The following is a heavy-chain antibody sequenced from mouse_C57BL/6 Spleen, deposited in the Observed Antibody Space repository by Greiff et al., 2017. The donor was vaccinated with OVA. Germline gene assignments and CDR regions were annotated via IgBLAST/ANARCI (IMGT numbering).Heavy chain of an antibody. D-gene: IGHD2-5*01. Sequence: EVKLMESGGGLVKPGGSLKLSCAASGFTFSDYGMHWVRQAPEKGLEWVAYISSGSSTIYYADTVKGRFTISRDNAKNTLFLQMTSLRSEDTAMYYCARPSNWSYWYFDVWGTGTTVTVSS. CDR1: GFTFSDYG. J-gene: IGHJ1*03. CDR3: ARPSNWSYWYFDV. V-gene: IGHV5-17*01. CDR2: ISSGSSTI.